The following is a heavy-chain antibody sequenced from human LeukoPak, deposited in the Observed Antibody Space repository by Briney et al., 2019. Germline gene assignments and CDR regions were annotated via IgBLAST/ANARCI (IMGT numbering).Heavy chain of an antibody. J-gene: IGHJ4*02. CDR2: INSGSSSI. V-gene: IGHV3-48*01. CDR3: AREGGFDY. D-gene: IGHD3-16*01. CDR1: GFTFSSYS. Sequence: PGGSLRLSCAASGFTFSSYSMNWVRQAPGKGPEWVSYINSGSSSIYYADSVKGRFTISRDNAKNSLYLQMNSLRAEDTAVYYCAREGGFDYWGQGTLVTVSS.